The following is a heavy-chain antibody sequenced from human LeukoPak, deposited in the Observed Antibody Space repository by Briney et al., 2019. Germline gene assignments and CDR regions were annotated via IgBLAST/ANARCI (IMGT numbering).Heavy chain of an antibody. D-gene: IGHD2-2*01. CDR3: TRYQVPPGRDYFDY. V-gene: IGHV5-51*01. Sequence: RGESLKISCKGSGYNFASYWIGWVRQMPGKGLEWMGNINPGDSDTRYSPSFQGQVTMTVDKSINTAYLYWSSLKASDTAMYHCTRYQVPPGRDYFDYWGQGTLVTVSS. J-gene: IGHJ4*02. CDR1: GYNFASYW. CDR2: INPGDSDT.